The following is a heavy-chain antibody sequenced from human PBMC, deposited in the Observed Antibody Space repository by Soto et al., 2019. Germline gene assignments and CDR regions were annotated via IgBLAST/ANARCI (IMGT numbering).Heavy chain of an antibody. Sequence: QVQPVRSGAEVKKPGSSVKVSCKASGGTFNNYPITWVRQAPGQGLEWMGGSIPIFGTANYAQKFQGRVTISVDESTSTAYMELSSLRSEDTAVYYCARGRGYSGDDHYYYFDMDVWGQGTTDTVSS. V-gene: IGHV1-69*01. CDR3: ARGRGYSGDDHYYYFDMDV. J-gene: IGHJ6*02. D-gene: IGHD5-12*01. CDR2: SIPIFGTA. CDR1: GGTFNNYP.